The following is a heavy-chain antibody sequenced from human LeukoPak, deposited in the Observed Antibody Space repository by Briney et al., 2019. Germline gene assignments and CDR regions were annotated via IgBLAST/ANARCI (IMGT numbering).Heavy chain of an antibody. V-gene: IGHV4-39*01. CDR2: IYYSGST. J-gene: IGHJ3*02. D-gene: IGHD3-16*02. CDR3: ARTTIYVWGSYRYHDAFDI. Sequence: SETLSLTCTVSGGSISSSSYFWGWIRQPPGKGLEWIGSIYYSGSTYYNPSLKSRVTMSVDTSKNQFSLKLSSVTAADTAVYYCARTTIYVWGSYRYHDAFDIWGQGTMVTVSP. CDR1: GGSISSSSYF.